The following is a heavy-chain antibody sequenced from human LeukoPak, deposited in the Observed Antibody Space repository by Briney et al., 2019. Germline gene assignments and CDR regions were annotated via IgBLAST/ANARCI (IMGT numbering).Heavy chain of an antibody. V-gene: IGHV3-74*03. D-gene: IGHD7-27*01. CDR1: GFSFSRHW. Sequence: QPGGSLRLSCEASGFSFSRHWMHWVRQAPGKGLVWVSRISDDGSYTANVDSVEGRFNTSRDNVRNTLYLHMSGLRAEDTAVYYCASFGISWGSAYWGQGTLVTVSS. CDR3: ASFGISWGSAY. J-gene: IGHJ4*02. CDR2: ISDDGSYT.